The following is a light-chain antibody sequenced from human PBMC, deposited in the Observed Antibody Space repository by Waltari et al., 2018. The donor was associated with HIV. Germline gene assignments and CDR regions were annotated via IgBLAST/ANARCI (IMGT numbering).Light chain of an antibody. Sequence: SYVLTQPPSVSMAPGKTARTTCGGYNTGSKSAHWYQQKPGQAPVLVIYDDGDGPSGFPEGCSGSNSGNTATLTISRVEAGDEADYYCQVWDSGIVVFGGGTKVTVL. CDR2: DDG. CDR3: QVWDSGIVV. J-gene: IGLJ2*01. CDR1: NTGSKS. V-gene: IGLV3-21*04.